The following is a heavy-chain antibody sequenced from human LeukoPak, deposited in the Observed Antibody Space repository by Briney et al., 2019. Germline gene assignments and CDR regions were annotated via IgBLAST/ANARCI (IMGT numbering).Heavy chain of an antibody. CDR3: TTDSSTTTWDY. CDR2: ISGSGDYI. V-gene: IGHV3-21*06. D-gene: IGHD4-17*01. Sequence: GGSRSLSCAASGFTFRSYTMNWVRQAPGKGLEWVSSISGSGDYIYYTDSLKGRFTISRDNAKNSLYLQMNSLRAEDRARYYCTTDSSTTTWDYWGQGTLVTVSS. J-gene: IGHJ4*02. CDR1: GFTFRSYT.